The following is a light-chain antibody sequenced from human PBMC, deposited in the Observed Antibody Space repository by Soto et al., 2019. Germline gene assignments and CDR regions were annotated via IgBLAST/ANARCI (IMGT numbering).Light chain of an antibody. CDR3: SSYAGSNRLI. J-gene: IGLJ1*01. CDR2: EVS. V-gene: IGLV2-8*01. Sequence: QSALTQPPSASGSPGQSVTISCTGTSSDVGGYNYVSWYQQHPGKAPKPMIYEVSKRPSGVPDRFSGSKSGNTASLTVSGLQAEDEADYYCSSYAGSNRLIFGTGTKLTVL. CDR1: SSDVGGYNY.